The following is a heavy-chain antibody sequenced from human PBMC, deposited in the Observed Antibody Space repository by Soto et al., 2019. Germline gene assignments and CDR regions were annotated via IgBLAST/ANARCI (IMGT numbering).Heavy chain of an antibody. CDR1: GFTVTTNY. V-gene: IGHV3-66*01. D-gene: IGHD4-17*01. J-gene: IGHJ5*02. Sequence: EVQLVESGGGLVQPGGSLRLSCAASGFTVTTNYVSWVRQAPGKGLEWVSIIYDGGSTYYADSVKGRFTISRDNSKNTVFLQMNSLRVEDTAVDYCARGDGDYGRRLDPWGQGTLVTVSS. CDR2: IYDGGST. CDR3: ARGDGDYGRRLDP.